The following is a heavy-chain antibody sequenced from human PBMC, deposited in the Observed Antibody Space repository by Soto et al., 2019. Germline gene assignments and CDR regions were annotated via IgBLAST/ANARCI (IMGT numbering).Heavy chain of an antibody. CDR2: ISSSSSTI. V-gene: IGHV3-48*01. CDR1: GFTFSSYS. J-gene: IGHJ5*02. Sequence: EVQLVESGGGLVQPGGSLRLSCAASGFTFSSYSMNWVRQAPGKGLEWVSYISSSSSTIYYADSVKGRFTISRDNAKNSLYLKMNSLRAEARVVYYCARGGGNLNGSAPWGQGPLVTVS. CDR3: ARGGGNLNGSAP.